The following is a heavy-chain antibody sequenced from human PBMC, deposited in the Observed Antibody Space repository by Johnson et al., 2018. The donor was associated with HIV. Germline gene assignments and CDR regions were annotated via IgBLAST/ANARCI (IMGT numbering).Heavy chain of an antibody. D-gene: IGHD5-12*01. J-gene: IGHJ3*02. CDR2: IYSGVST. V-gene: IGHV3-66*02. Sequence: VQLVESGGGVVQPGRSLRLSCAASGFTVSSTYMSWVRQAPGKGLEWVSVIYSGVSTYYADSVKGRFNISRDNSKHTLYLQRNSLRAEDTAVYYCARASNSGYDQAFDIWGQGTMVTVSS. CDR3: ARASNSGYDQAFDI. CDR1: GFTVSSTY.